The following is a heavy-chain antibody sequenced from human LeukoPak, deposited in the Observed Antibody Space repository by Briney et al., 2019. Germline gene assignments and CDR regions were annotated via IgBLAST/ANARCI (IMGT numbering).Heavy chain of an antibody. CDR2: ISGSGGST. D-gene: IGHD3-22*01. J-gene: IGHJ3*02. Sequence: GGSLTLSCAASGFTFSSYAMRWVRQAPGKGRVWVSAISGSGGSTYYADSVKARVTISRDTSKNPLYLQMNTLSAATTAVYYCAKDRAMIVDAFDIWGQGTMVTVSS. V-gene: IGHV3-23*01. CDR1: GFTFSSYA. CDR3: AKDRAMIVDAFDI.